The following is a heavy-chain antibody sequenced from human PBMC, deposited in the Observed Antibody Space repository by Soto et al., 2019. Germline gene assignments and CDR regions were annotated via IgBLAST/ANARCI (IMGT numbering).Heavy chain of an antibody. D-gene: IGHD6-19*01. CDR2: IIPIFGTA. Sequence: QVQLVQSRAEVKKPGSSVKVSCKASGGTFSSYAISWVRRAPGQGLEWMGGIIPIFGTANYAQKFQGRVTITADESTSTAYMELSSLRSEDTAVYYCASRGHERTGWHYWGQGTLVTVSS. J-gene: IGHJ4*02. CDR3: ASRGHERTGWHY. CDR1: GGTFSSYA. V-gene: IGHV1-69*12.